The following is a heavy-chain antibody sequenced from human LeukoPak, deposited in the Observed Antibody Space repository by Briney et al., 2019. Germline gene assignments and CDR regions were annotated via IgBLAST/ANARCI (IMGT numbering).Heavy chain of an antibody. D-gene: IGHD2-15*01. J-gene: IGHJ4*02. CDR2: INPSGGST. Sequence: ASVKVSCKASGYTFTSYYMHWVRQAPGQGLEWMGIINPSGGSTSYAQKFQGRVTMTRDTSTSTVYMELSSLRSEDMAVYYCARDYLKVVVAGTAPSAGHMDYWGQGTLVTVSS. CDR3: ARDYLKVVVAGTAPSAGHMDY. CDR1: GYTFTSYY. V-gene: IGHV1-46*01.